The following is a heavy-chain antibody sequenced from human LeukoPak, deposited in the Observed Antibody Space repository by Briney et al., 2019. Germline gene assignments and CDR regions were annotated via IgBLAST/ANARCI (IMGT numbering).Heavy chain of an antibody. V-gene: IGHV4-59*01. J-gene: IGHJ5*02. CDR1: GGSISSYY. D-gene: IGHD2-15*01. CDR3: ARISGYCSGGSCYSENWFDP. CDR2: IYYSGST. Sequence: SETLSLTCTVSGGSISSYYWSWIRQPPGKGLEWIGYIYYSGSTNYNPSLKSRVTISVDTSKNQFSLKLSSVTAADTAVYYCARISGYCSGGSCYSENWFDPWGQGTLVTVSS.